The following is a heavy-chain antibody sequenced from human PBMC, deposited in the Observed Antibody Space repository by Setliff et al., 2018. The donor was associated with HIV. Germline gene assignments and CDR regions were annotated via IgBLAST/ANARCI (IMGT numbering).Heavy chain of an antibody. CDR1: GFTFSNAW. CDR3: ARGIYTGYDHFDY. Sequence: GGSLRLSCAASGFTFSNAWMSWVRQAPGKGLEWVANIKQDGSEKYYADSVKGRFTISRDNTKNSLYLQMNSLRAEDTAVYYCARGIYTGYDHFDYWGQGTLVTVSS. D-gene: IGHD5-12*01. CDR2: IKQDGSEK. J-gene: IGHJ4*02. V-gene: IGHV3-7*01.